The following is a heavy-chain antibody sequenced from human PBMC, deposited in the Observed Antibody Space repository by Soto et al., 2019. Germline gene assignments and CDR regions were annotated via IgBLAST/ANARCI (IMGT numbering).Heavy chain of an antibody. Sequence: EVQLVESGGGLVKPGGSLRLSCAASGFTLTRYGMTWVRQAPGKGIEWVSSISSTTNYLYYGDSMKGRFTISRDNAKNSLYLEMNSLRAEDTAVYYCARESEDLTSNFDYWGQGTLVTVSS. CDR2: ISSTTNYL. CDR1: GFTLTRYG. J-gene: IGHJ4*02. V-gene: IGHV3-21*06. CDR3: ARESEDLTSNFDY.